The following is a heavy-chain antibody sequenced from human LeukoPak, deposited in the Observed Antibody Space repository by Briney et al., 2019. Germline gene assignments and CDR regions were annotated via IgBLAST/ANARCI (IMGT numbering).Heavy chain of an antibody. V-gene: IGHV4-39*07. Sequence: PSETLSLTCTVSGGSISSSSCYWGWIRQPPGKGLEWVGSIYYSGSTYYNPSLKSRVIISVDTSKNQFSLKLSSVTAADTAVYYCARVEKGSGYYWGSFDYWGQGTLVTVSS. CDR1: GGSISSSSCY. CDR3: ARVEKGSGYYWGSFDY. J-gene: IGHJ4*02. CDR2: IYYSGST. D-gene: IGHD3-22*01.